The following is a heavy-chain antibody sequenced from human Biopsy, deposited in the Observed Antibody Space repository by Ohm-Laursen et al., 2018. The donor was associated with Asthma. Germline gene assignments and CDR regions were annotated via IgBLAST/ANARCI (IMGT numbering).Heavy chain of an antibody. Sequence: SDTLSLTYSVYGGSISSFYWSWIRQSPEKGLEWMGYVHWTGSTNYNPSLKSRITMSVDTSKNRMFLELTSVTAADTAIYYCVRAVRNEQWLAPFDYWGQGKPVTVSS. D-gene: IGHD6-19*01. CDR2: VHWTGST. CDR3: VRAVRNEQWLAPFDY. J-gene: IGHJ4*02. V-gene: IGHV4-59*07. CDR1: GGSISSFY.